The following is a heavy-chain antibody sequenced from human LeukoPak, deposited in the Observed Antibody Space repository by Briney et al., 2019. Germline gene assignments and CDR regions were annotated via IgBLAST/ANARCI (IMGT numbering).Heavy chain of an antibody. CDR1: GFTFSSYG. CDR3: AKEFGEGSTGYYSYYYYGMDV. V-gene: IGHV3-30*18. CDR2: ISYDGSNK. D-gene: IGHD3-9*01. Sequence: GRSLRLSCAASGFTFSSYGMHWVRQAPGKGLEWVAVISYDGSNKYYADSVKGRFTISRDNSKNTLYLQMNSLRAEDTAVYYCAKEFGEGSTGYYSYYYYGMDVWGKGTTVTVSS. J-gene: IGHJ6*04.